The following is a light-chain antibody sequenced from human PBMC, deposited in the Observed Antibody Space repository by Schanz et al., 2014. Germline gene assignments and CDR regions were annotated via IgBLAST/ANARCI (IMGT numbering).Light chain of an antibody. CDR3: SSYTSSSIV. CDR1: SSNIGAGYV. Sequence: QSVLTQPPSVSGAPGQRVTISCTGSSSNIGAGYVVHWYQHLPGTAPKLLIYGNSNRPSGVPDRFSGSKSGTSASLTVSGLQAEDEADYYCSSYTSSSIVFGGGTKLTVL. V-gene: IGLV1-40*01. CDR2: GNS. J-gene: IGLJ3*02.